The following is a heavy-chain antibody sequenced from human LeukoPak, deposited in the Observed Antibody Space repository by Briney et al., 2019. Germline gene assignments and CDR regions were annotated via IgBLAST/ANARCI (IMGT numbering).Heavy chain of an antibody. Sequence: SETLSLTCTVSGGSISSGGYYWRWIRQHPGKGLEWIGYIYYSGSTYYNPSLKSRLTISVDTSKNQFSLKLSFVTAADTAVYYCATYCSGGSCPSYYFDYWGQGTLVTVSS. D-gene: IGHD2-15*01. V-gene: IGHV4-31*03. CDR1: GGSISSGGYY. J-gene: IGHJ4*02. CDR2: IYYSGST. CDR3: ATYCSGGSCPSYYFDY.